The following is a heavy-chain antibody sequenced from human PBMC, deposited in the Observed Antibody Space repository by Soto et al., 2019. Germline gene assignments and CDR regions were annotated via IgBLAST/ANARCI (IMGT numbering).Heavy chain of an antibody. CDR3: ATGHRLGC. J-gene: IGHJ4*02. V-gene: IGHV3-7*01. CDR1: GFTFSDYF. Sequence: ELQLVDSGGALVQPGESLRLSCAASGFTFSDYFMTLVRQAPGKGLEWVATIKQAGNERYYVDSVKGRFTISRDNAKNSLYLHMNALRAEDTDVYYFATGHRLGCCGQGTMVTVSS. CDR2: IKQAGNER. D-gene: IGHD6-19*01.